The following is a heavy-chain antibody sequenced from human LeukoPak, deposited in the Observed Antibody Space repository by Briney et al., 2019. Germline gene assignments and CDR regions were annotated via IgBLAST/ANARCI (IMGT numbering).Heavy chain of an antibody. J-gene: IGHJ4*02. V-gene: IGHV1-18*01. Sequence: ASVKVSCKTSGYTFSSNGVNWVRQAPGQGLEWMGYISPYNGDADYAPKFQGRVTMTTDTSTSTAHMELRGLRSDDTAVYYCARGSGSDYDSSGYYLDWGQGTLVTVSS. CDR2: ISPYNGDA. D-gene: IGHD3-22*01. CDR1: GYTFSSNG. CDR3: ARGSGSDYDSSGYYLD.